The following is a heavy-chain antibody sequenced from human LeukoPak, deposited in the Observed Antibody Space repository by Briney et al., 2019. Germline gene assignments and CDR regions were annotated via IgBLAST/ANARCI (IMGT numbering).Heavy chain of an antibody. V-gene: IGHV4-59*08. D-gene: IGHD2-15*01. CDR2: IYYSRGT. J-gene: IGHJ4*02. Sequence: KPSETLSLTCTVSGGSISGYYWTWIRQPPGKGLEWIAYIYYSRGTNYNPSLKSRVTISVDTSKNQFSLKLTSVTAADTAVYYCASLDVVNYYFDYWGQGTQVTVSS. CDR3: ASLDVVNYYFDY. CDR1: GGSISGYY.